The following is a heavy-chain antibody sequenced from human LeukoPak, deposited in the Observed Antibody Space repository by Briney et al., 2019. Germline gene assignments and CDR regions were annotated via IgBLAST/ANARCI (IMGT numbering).Heavy chain of an antibody. CDR2: IYPGDSDT. CDR3: ARRVLTTVTPGGFDP. V-gene: IGHV5-51*01. J-gene: IGHJ5*02. D-gene: IGHD4-17*01. CDR1: GYSFTSYW. Sequence: GESLKISRKGSGYSFTSYWIGWVRQMPGKGLEWMGIIYPGDSDTRYSPSFQGQVTISADKSISTAYLQWSSLKASDTAMYYCARRVLTTVTPGGFDPWGQGTLVTVSS.